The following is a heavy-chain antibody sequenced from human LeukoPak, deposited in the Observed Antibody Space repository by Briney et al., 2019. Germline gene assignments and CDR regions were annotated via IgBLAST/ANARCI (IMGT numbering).Heavy chain of an antibody. Sequence: SETLSLTCAVYGGSFSGYYWSWLRQPPGKGLEWIGEINHSGSTNYNPSLKNRVTISVDTSKHQFSLKLSSVTAADTAVYYCARGGVTTVPFDYWGQGTLVTVSS. CDR2: INHSGST. V-gene: IGHV4-34*01. D-gene: IGHD4-17*01. CDR1: GGSFSGYY. CDR3: ARGGVTTVPFDY. J-gene: IGHJ4*02.